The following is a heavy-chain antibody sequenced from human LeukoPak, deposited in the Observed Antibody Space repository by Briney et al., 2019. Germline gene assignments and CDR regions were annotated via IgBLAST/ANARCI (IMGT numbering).Heavy chain of an antibody. D-gene: IGHD3-10*02. CDR1: GGSFSGYY. V-gene: IGHV4-34*01. Sequence: SETLSLTCAVYGGSFSGYYWSWIRQPPGKGLEWIGEINHSGSTNYNPSLKSRVTISVDTSKNQFSLKLSSVTAADTAVYYCARGKAFYYVLATHYYYGMDVWGQGTTVTVSS. CDR2: INHSGST. J-gene: IGHJ6*02. CDR3: ARGKAFYYVLATHYYYGMDV.